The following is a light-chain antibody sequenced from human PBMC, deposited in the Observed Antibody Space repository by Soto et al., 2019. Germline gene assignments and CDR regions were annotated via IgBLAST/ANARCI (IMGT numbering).Light chain of an antibody. V-gene: IGKV1-5*03. J-gene: IGKJ4*01. CDR2: KAS. CDR1: QSIRSW. Sequence: DIQMTQSPSTLSASVGDRVTITCQASQSIRSWLAWYQQKPGKAPKLLIYKASSLERGVPSRFSGSGSGTEFTLTISSLQPDDFATYYCQQYNRPLTFGGGTKVEIK. CDR3: QQYNRPLT.